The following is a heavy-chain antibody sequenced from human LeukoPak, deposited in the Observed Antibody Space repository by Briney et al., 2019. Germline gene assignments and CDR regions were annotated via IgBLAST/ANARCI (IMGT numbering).Heavy chain of an antibody. CDR3: AREWQGGIAAAGTRIEGDY. J-gene: IGHJ4*02. CDR1: GFSVTGLW. D-gene: IGHD6-13*01. Sequence: AGGSLRPVCAVSGFSVTGLWIGWARQAPGKGVEWVANNKQEGSEKNYVDSVKGRFTISRDNAENSLFLQMNSLRVEDTAVYYCAREWQGGIAAAGTRIEGDYWGQGTLVAVSS. V-gene: IGHV3-7*01. CDR2: NKQEGSEK.